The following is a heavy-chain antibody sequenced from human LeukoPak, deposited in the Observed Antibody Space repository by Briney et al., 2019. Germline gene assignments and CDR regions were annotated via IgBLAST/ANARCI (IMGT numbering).Heavy chain of an antibody. CDR3: AREGGIAVAGTDYYGMDV. D-gene: IGHD6-19*01. V-gene: IGHV6-1*01. CDR1: GDSVSSNSAA. J-gene: IGHJ6*02. Sequence: SQTLSLTCAISGDSVSSNSAAWNWIRQSPSRGLEWLGRTYYRSKWYNDYAVSVKSRITINPDTSKNQFSLQLNSVTPEDTAVYYCAREGGIAVAGTDYYGMDVWDQGTTVTVSS. CDR2: TYYRSKWYN.